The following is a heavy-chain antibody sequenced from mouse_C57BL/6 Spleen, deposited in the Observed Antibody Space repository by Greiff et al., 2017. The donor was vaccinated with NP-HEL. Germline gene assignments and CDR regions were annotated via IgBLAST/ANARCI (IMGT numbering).Heavy chain of an antibody. CDR1: GYAFSSSW. V-gene: IGHV1-82*01. Sequence: QVQLQQSGPELVKPGASVKISCKASGYAFSSSWMNWVKQRPGQGLEWIGRIYPGDGDTNYNGKFKGKATLTADKSSSTAYMQLSSLTSEDSAVYVGARGGTTVVATEPYWYFDVWGTGTTVTVSS. CDR2: IYPGDGDT. CDR3: ARGGTTVVATEPYWYFDV. J-gene: IGHJ1*03. D-gene: IGHD1-1*01.